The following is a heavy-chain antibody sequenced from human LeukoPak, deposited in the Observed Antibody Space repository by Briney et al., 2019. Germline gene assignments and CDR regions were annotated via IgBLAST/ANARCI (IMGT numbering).Heavy chain of an antibody. CDR1: GGSIGSYY. CDR3: ARRDCSSASCSFDY. V-gene: IGHV4-59*01. D-gene: IGHD2-2*01. Sequence: SETLSLTCTVSGGSIGSYYWSWIRQPPGKGLEWIGYIYYSGSTNYNPSLKSRVTISIDTSKIQFSLKLSSVTAADTAVYYCARRDCSSASCSFDYWGQGTLVTVSS. CDR2: IYYSGST. J-gene: IGHJ4*02.